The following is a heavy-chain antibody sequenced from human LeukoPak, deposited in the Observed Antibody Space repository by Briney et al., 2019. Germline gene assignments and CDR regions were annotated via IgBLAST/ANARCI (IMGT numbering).Heavy chain of an antibody. D-gene: IGHD3-16*02. V-gene: IGHV3-11*03. CDR2: ISSSSSYT. J-gene: IGHJ3*02. CDR3: ARRITFGGVIVKGGDAFDI. Sequence: GESLRLSCAASGFTFSDYYMSWIRQAPGKGLEWVSYISSSSSYTNYADSVKGRFTISRDNAKNSLYLQMNSLRAEDTAVYYCARRITFGGVIVKGGDAFDIWGQGTMVTVSS. CDR1: GFTFSDYY.